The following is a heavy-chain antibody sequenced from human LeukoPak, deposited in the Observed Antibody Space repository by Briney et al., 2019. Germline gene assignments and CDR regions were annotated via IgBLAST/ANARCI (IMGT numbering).Heavy chain of an antibody. CDR1: GFTFSSYV. J-gene: IGHJ4*02. CDR3: ARDLGNWGWNDF. V-gene: IGHV3-33*01. Sequence: ERSLRLSCAASGFTFSSYVMHWVRQAPGKGLEWVAVIWYDGFNKYYADSVKGRFTISRDNSKNTLYLQMNSLRAEDTAVYYCARDLGNWGWNDFWGQGTLVTVSS. D-gene: IGHD7-27*01. CDR2: IWYDGFNK.